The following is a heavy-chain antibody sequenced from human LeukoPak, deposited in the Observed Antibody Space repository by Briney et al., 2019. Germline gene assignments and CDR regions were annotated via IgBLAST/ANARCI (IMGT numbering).Heavy chain of an antibody. V-gene: IGHV3-15*01. Sequence: TGGSLRLSCVASGFTFSNAWMNWVRQSPGKGLEWVGRIKSKTDGVTTDYAAPVKGRFTISRDDSKHTLYLQMNNLKTEDTAVYYCTTLTMIVGTHLDYWGQGTLVTVSS. D-gene: IGHD3-22*01. J-gene: IGHJ4*02. CDR3: TTLTMIVGTHLDY. CDR2: IKSKTDGVTT. CDR1: GFTFSNAW.